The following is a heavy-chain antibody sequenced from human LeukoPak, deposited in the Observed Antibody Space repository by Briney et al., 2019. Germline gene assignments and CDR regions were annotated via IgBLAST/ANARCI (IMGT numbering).Heavy chain of an antibody. D-gene: IGHD6-13*01. V-gene: IGHV1-18*01. CDR3: ASIIAAAGTYYYYGMDV. CDR2: ISAYDGRT. J-gene: IGHJ6*02. Sequence: ASVKVSCKASGFAFNKYGFSWVRQAPGQGPEWLGWISAYDGRTNYARNLQGRLTLTTDTSTSTAYMELRSLRSDDTAVYYCASIIAAAGTYYYYGMDVWGQGTTVTVSS. CDR1: GFAFNKYG.